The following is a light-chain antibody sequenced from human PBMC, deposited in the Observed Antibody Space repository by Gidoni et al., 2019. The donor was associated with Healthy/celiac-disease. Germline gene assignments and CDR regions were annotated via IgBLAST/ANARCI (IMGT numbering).Light chain of an antibody. J-gene: IGLJ2*01. V-gene: IGLV1-44*01. CDR1: SSNIGSTT. CDR2: SNN. CDR3: AAWDDSLNGPV. Sequence: QSVLTQPPSASGTPGQRLTISCSGSSSNIGSTTVNWYQQLPGTAPKLLIYSNNQRPSGVPDRFSGSKSGTSASLAISELQSEDEADYYCAAWDDSLNGPVFGGGTKLTVL.